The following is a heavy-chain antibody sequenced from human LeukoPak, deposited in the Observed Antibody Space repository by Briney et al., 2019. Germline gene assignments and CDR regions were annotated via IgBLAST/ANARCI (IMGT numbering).Heavy chain of an antibody. D-gene: IGHD3-3*01. J-gene: IGHJ4*02. CDR2: INPSGGST. CDR1: GYTFTSYY. V-gene: IGHV1-46*01. CDR3: ARDRKTYYDFWSGYSELDY. Sequence: ASVKVSCKASGYTFTSYYMHWVRQAPGQGLEWMGIINPSGGSTSYAQKFQGRVTMTRDTSTSTVYMELSSLRSEDTAVYYCARDRKTYYDFWSGYSELDYWGQGTLVTVSS.